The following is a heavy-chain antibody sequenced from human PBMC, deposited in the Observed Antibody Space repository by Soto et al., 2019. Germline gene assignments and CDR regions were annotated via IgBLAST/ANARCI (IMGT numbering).Heavy chain of an antibody. D-gene: IGHD2-21*01. Sequence: EVQLVESGGGLVQPGGSLRLSCAASGFTVSGNYVTWVRQAPGKGLEWVSVIYTDDDIYYADSVTGRFTISRDNSKNTFYLQMTRRTVEDTAVYYCATELIAKYGMDVWGQGTTVTVSS. CDR1: GFTVSGNY. CDR2: IYTDDDI. CDR3: ATELIAKYGMDV. J-gene: IGHJ6*02. V-gene: IGHV3-53*01.